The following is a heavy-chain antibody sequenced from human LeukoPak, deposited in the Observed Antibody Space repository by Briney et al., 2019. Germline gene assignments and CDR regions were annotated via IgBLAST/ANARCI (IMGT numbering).Heavy chain of an antibody. CDR3: ARGGRRTKDRDAFDI. CDR2: ISAYNGST. D-gene: IGHD6-25*01. Sequence: ASVKVSCKASGYTFTSYGISWVRQAPGQGLEWMGWISAYNGSTNYAQKLQGRVTMTTDTSTSTAYMELRSLRSDDTAVYYCARGGRRTKDRDAFDIWGQGTMVTVSS. V-gene: IGHV1-18*04. CDR1: GYTFTSYG. J-gene: IGHJ3*02.